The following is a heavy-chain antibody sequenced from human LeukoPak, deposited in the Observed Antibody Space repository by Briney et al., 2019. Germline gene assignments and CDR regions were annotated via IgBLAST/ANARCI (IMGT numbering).Heavy chain of an antibody. CDR2: IIPIFGTA. V-gene: IGHV1-69*05. Sequence: SVKVSCKASGGTFSSYAISWVRQAPGQGLEWMGGIIPIFGTANYAQKFQGRVTITTDESTSTAYMELSSLRSEDTAVYYCARANCSNTSCFYYFDYWGQGTLVTVSS. CDR1: GGTFSSYA. J-gene: IGHJ4*02. D-gene: IGHD2-2*01. CDR3: ARANCSNTSCFYYFDY.